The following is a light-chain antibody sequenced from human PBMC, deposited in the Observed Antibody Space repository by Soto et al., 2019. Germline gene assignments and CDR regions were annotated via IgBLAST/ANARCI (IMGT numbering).Light chain of an antibody. J-gene: IGLJ2*01. CDR1: SXXXGSYDR. Sequence: QSALTQPPSVSAXXXXSVXXXXXGXSXXXGSYDRVSWYQQPPGTAPKLMIYEVSNRPSGVPDRFSGSKSGNTASLTISGLQAEDEADYFCASYTTSSAFVVFGGGTQLTVL. CDR3: ASYTTSSAFVV. V-gene: IGLV2-18*02. CDR2: EVS.